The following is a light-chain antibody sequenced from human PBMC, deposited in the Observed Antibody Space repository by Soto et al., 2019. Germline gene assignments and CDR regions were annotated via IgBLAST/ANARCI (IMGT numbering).Light chain of an antibody. V-gene: IGKV3-15*01. Sequence: EIVMTQSPAALSVSPGERATLSCRASQSFSSNLAWYQQKPGQAPRLLIYGASTRATGVPARFSGSGSGTEFTLTISSLQSEDFAVYYCQQYNNWPRPFGQGTRPEI. CDR1: QSFSSN. J-gene: IGKJ5*01. CDR3: QQYNNWPRP. CDR2: GAS.